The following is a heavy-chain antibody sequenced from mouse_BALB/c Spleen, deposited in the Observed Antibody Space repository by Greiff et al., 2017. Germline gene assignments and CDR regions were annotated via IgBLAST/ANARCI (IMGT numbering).Heavy chain of an antibody. CDR3: ARSGGNYEFAY. V-gene: IGHV3-2*02. D-gene: IGHD2-1*01. CDR1: GYSITSDYA. CDR2: ISYSGST. Sequence: DVQLQESGPGLVKPSQSLSLTCTVTGYSITSDYAWNWIRQFPGNKLEWMGYISYSGSTSYNPSLKSRISITRDTSKNQFFLQLNSVTTEDTATYYCARSGGNYEFAYWGQGTLVTVSA. J-gene: IGHJ3*01.